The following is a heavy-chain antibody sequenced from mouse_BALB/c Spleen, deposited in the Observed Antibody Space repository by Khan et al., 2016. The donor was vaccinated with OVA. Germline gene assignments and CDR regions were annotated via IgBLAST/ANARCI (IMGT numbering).Heavy chain of an antibody. V-gene: IGHV6-6*02. CDR2: IRLKSNNYAK. J-gene: IGHJ3*01. Sequence: VKLEESGGGLVQPGGSMKLSCVASGFTLSNFWMNWVRQSPEKGLEWVAAIRLKSNNYAKHYAESGKGRFTIAREESKSSVYLQINNLSAEDTGIYYCTRPGGYYAWFAYWGQGTLVTVSA. CDR1: GFTLSNFW. D-gene: IGHD2-3*01. CDR3: TRPGGYYAWFAY.